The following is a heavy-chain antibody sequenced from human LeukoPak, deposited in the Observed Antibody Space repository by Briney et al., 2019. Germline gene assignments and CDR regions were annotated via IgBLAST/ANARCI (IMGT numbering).Heavy chain of an antibody. J-gene: IGHJ4*02. V-gene: IGHV1-69*05. CDR1: GGTFSSYA. D-gene: IGHD1-26*01. CDR2: IIPIFGTA. Sequence: SVKVSCKASGGTFSSYAISWVRQAPGQGLEWMGRIIPIFGTANYAQKCQGRVTITTDESTSTAYMELSSLRSEDTAVYYCARDVELGGYFDYWGQGTLVTVYS. CDR3: ARDVELGGYFDY.